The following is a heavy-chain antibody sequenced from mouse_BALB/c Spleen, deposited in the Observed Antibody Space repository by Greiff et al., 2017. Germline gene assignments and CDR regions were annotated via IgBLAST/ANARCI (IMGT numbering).Heavy chain of an antibody. CDR2: IRNKANGYTT. D-gene: IGHD1-1*01. CDR3: ARDTTVVD. J-gene: IGHJ2*01. Sequence: DVKLVESGGGLVQPGGSLRLSCATSGFTFTDYYMSWVRQPPGKALEWLGFIRNKANGYTTEYSASVKGRFTISRDNSQSILYLQMNTLRAEDSATYYCARDTTVVDWGQGTTLTVSS. CDR1: GFTFTDYY. V-gene: IGHV7-3*02.